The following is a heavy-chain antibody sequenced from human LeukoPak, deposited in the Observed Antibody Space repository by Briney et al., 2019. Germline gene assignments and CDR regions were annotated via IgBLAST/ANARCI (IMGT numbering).Heavy chain of an antibody. V-gene: IGHV4-59*01. Sequence: SETLSLTCTVSGGSISSDHWNWIRQPPGKGLEWIGYIYYTGNTNYNPSLKSRVTISIDTSKNHFSLNVNSVTAADAAVYYCVRSKSGAYGWFDPWGPGTLVTVSS. CDR3: VRSKSGAYGWFDP. D-gene: IGHD2-15*01. CDR1: GGSISSDH. J-gene: IGHJ5*02. CDR2: IYYTGNT.